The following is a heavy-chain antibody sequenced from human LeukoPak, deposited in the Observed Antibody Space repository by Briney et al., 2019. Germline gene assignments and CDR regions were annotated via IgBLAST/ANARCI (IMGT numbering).Heavy chain of an antibody. J-gene: IGHJ4*02. D-gene: IGHD5-18*01. V-gene: IGHV3-33*01. CDR3: VRVTHSSYSYGYGHGDY. CDR2: IWYDGSNK. Sequence: PGRSLRLSCAAFGFTFSSYGMHWVRQAPGKGLEWVAVIWYDGSNKYYADSVKGRFTISRDNSKNTLYLQMNSLRAEDTAVYYCVRVTHSSYSYGYGHGDYWGQGTLVTVSS. CDR1: GFTFSSYG.